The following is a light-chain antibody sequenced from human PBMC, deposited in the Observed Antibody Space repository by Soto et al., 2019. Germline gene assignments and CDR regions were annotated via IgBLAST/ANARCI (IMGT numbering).Light chain of an antibody. Sequence: QSALTQPPSASGSPGQSVAISCTGTSSDVGGYNYVAWYQQHPGKAPKLMIYEVSKRPPGVPDRFSGSKSGNTASLTVSGLQAEDEADYYCSSYAGSKNVFGTGTKLTVL. CDR2: EVS. V-gene: IGLV2-8*01. CDR3: SSYAGSKNV. CDR1: SSDVGGYNY. J-gene: IGLJ1*01.